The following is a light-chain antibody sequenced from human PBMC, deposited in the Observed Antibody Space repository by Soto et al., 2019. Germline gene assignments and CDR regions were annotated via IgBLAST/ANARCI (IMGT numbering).Light chain of an antibody. CDR2: GAS. J-gene: IGKJ3*01. CDR1: QSISSNY. V-gene: IGKV3-20*01. CDR3: QQYSSSPPEFT. Sequence: EIVLTQSPGTLSLSPGERATLSSRASQSISSNYLAWYQQRPGQAPRLLIFGASYRATGIPDRFSGSGSGTDFTLTISRLEPEDFAVYYCQQYSSSPPEFTFGPGTRVDSK.